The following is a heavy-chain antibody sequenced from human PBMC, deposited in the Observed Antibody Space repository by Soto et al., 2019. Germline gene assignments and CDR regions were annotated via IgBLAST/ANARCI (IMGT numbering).Heavy chain of an antibody. D-gene: IGHD2-2*01. Sequence: SQTLSLTCAISGDSVSSNSAAWNWIRQSPSRGLEWLGRTYYRSKWYNDYAVSVKSLITINPDTSKNQFSLQLNSVTPEDTAVYYCAREESVVVPAAIDYYYYYGMDVWGQGTTVTVSS. CDR1: GDSVSSNSAA. CDR2: TYYRSKWYN. J-gene: IGHJ6*02. CDR3: AREESVVVPAAIDYYYYYGMDV. V-gene: IGHV6-1*01.